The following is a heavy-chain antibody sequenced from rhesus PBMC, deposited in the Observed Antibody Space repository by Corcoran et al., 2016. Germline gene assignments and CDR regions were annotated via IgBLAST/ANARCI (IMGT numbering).Heavy chain of an antibody. J-gene: IGHJ5-1*01. CDR3: VAGTKNRFDV. Sequence: QVQLVQSGAEVKKPGSSVKVSCKASGYTFTDYYMHGVRQAPGQGLEWMGEINPKTGGTNYAQKFQGRVTMTRDTSTSTAYMELSSLRSEDTAVYYCVAGTKNRFDVWGPGVLVTVSS. V-gene: IGHV1-138*01. D-gene: IGHD1-14*01. CDR1: GYTFTDYY. CDR2: INPKTGGT.